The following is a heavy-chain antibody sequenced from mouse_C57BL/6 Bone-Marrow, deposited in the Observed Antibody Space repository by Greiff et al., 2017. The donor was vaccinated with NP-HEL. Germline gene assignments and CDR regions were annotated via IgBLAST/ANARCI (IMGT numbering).Heavy chain of an antibody. V-gene: IGHV2-5*01. CDR1: GFSLTSYG. CDR2: IWRGGST. D-gene: IGHD1-1*01. J-gene: IGHJ4*01. CDR3: AKKGPVVGAMDY. Sequence: VQRVESGPGLVQPSQCLSITCTVSGFSLTSYGVHWVRQSPGKGLEWLGVIWRGGSTDYNAAFMSRLSITKDNSKSQVFFTMNSLQADDTAIYYCAKKGPVVGAMDYWGQGTSVTVSS.